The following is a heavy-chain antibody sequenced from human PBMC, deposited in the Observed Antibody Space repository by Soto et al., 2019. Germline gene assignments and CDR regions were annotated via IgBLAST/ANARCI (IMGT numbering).Heavy chain of an antibody. Sequence: GGSLRLSCAASGFTFSNYLMSWVRLSPGKGLEWVSAIGDSGDNTYYADSVKGRFTISRDNSKNTVFLQMNSLRAEDTAVYYCAKGAYYDFWSGYSAFDYWGRGMLVTVSS. J-gene: IGHJ4*02. CDR2: IGDSGDNT. V-gene: IGHV3-23*01. D-gene: IGHD3-3*01. CDR3: AKGAYYDFWSGYSAFDY. CDR1: GFTFSNYL.